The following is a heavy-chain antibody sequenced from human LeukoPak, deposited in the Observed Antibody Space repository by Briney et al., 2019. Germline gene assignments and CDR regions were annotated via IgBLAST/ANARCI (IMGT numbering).Heavy chain of an antibody. Sequence: PSETLSLTCTVSGGSVSGYYWSWIRQSAGKGLEWIGRIYSSGSTNYNPSLKSRVSMSVDTSKNQFSLKRNSVTAADTAVYFCAREKMAGVPLFDYWGQGTLVTVSS. J-gene: IGHJ4*02. CDR1: GGSVSGYY. CDR2: IYSSGST. V-gene: IGHV4-4*07. D-gene: IGHD5-24*01. CDR3: AREKMAGVPLFDY.